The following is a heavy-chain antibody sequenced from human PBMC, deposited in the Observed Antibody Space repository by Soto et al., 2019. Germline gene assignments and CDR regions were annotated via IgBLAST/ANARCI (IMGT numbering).Heavy chain of an antibody. Sequence: ASVKVSCKASGYTFSTHGITWVRQAPGQGLEWMGWITADNGKTSYAQKLQGRVTMTTDTSTSTTYMELRSLRSEDTAVYYCAASPSFWQNYYYGAMDVWGQGTTVTVSS. V-gene: IGHV1-18*01. J-gene: IGHJ6*02. CDR3: AASPSFWQNYYYGAMDV. CDR2: ITADNGKT. CDR1: GYTFSTHG.